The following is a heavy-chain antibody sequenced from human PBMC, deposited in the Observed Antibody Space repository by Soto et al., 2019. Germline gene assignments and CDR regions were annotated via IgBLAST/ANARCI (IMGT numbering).Heavy chain of an antibody. CDR1: GFTFSTYA. D-gene: IGHD3-10*01. CDR3: TKTPRSCYYYIDV. CDR2: ISGSGSDR. J-gene: IGHJ6*03. Sequence: EVQVLESGGGLVEPGGSLRLSCVGSGFTFSTYAMNWVRRAPGKGLEWVSGISGSGSDRYYADSVRGRFIISRDNTNNSLNLQMHSPRAEDAAIYSCTKTPRSCYYYIDVWGKGTTVTVSS. V-gene: IGHV3-23*01.